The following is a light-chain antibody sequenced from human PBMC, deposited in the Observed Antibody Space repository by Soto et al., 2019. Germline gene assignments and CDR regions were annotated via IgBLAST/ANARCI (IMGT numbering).Light chain of an antibody. J-gene: IGKJ5*01. V-gene: IGKV1D-13*01. CDR1: QGIATG. CDR3: QYCNNI. Sequence: NRLTRWPSGPLASIRARVSITCRASQGIATGLAWYQQKPGAPPRLLIYDASILQRGVPSRFSGSGSGTHFILTISNLQPEDFATYYAQYCNNIFGEGTRLDI. CDR2: DAS.